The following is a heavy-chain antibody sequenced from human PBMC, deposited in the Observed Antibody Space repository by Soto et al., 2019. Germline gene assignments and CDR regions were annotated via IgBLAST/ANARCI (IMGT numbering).Heavy chain of an antibody. D-gene: IGHD2-8*01. Sequence: QVQLQESGPGLVKPSETLSLTCTVSGGSISGGVHSWSWIRQPPGKGLEWIGHIFDSGSTYYNPSLKSRLTISVDTSKNLFSLRLSSVTAADTAVYYCAREIMPLTNGWYFDLWGRGTLVTVSS. J-gene: IGHJ2*01. CDR3: AREIMPLTNGWYFDL. CDR1: GGSISGGVHS. CDR2: IFDSGST. V-gene: IGHV4-30-4*01.